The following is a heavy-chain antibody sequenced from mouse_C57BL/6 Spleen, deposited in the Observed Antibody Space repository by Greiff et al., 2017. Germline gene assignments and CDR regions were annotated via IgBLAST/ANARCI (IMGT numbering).Heavy chain of an antibody. CDR2: FHPYNDDT. D-gene: IGHD5-1*01. CDR3: DNSSTFFSYFDY. V-gene: IGHV1-47*01. Sequence: VQLQQSGAELVKPGASVKMSCKASGYTFTTYPIEWMKQNHGQSLEWIGNFHPYNDDTKYNEKFKGKATLTVEKSSNTAYLELSRLASDDSAVYCCDNSSTFFSYFDYWGQGTTLTVSS. J-gene: IGHJ2*01. CDR1: GYTFTTYP.